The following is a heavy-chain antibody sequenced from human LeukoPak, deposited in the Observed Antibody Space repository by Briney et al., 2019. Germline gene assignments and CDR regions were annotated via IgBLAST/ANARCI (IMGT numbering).Heavy chain of an antibody. Sequence: GASVKVSCKASGYTFIGYYMHWVRQAPGQGLEWMGRINPNSGGTNNAQKLQGRVTMTRDTSISTAYMELSRLRSDDTAVYYCASRYYDIDYWGQGTLVTVSS. V-gene: IGHV1-2*06. J-gene: IGHJ4*02. CDR1: GYTFIGYY. CDR3: ASRYYDIDY. D-gene: IGHD3-22*01. CDR2: INPNSGGT.